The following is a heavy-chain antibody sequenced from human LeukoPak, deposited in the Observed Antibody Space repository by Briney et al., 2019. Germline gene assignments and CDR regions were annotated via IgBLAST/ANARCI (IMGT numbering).Heavy chain of an antibody. CDR1: GFTFSSYW. CDR3: AKDSDYYHSSGYYYAYFQH. V-gene: IGHV3-7*01. CDR2: INQDGNQK. Sequence: GGSLRLSCAASGFTFSSYWMSWVRQAPGKGLEAPGKGLECVANINQDGNQKYYVDSVKGRFTISRDNAKNSLYLQMNSLRDEDTAVYYCAKDSDYYHSSGYYYAYFQHWGQGTLVTVSS. D-gene: IGHD3-22*01. J-gene: IGHJ1*01.